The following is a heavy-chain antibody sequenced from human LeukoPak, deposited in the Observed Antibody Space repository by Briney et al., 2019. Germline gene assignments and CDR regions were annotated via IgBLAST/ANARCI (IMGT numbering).Heavy chain of an antibody. D-gene: IGHD3-3*01. CDR3: ASRITIFGGDAFDI. CDR2: ISSSGSII. CDR1: GFTFSDYY. V-gene: IGHV3-11*04. J-gene: IGHJ3*02. Sequence: AGSLRLSCAASGFTFSDYYMSWIRQAPGKGLEWISYISSSGSIIYYADSVKGRFTISRDNAKNSLYLQMNSLRAEDTAVYYCASRITIFGGDAFDIWGQGTMVTVSS.